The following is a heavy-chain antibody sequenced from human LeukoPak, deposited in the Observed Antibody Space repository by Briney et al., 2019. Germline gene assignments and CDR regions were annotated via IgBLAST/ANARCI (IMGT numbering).Heavy chain of an antibody. CDR3: ARVNWELRDAFDI. Sequence: PGGSLRLSCAASGFTFSGNWMHWVRQAPGKGLVWVARIDRDGTSTGYADSVKGRFTISRDNAKNTLYLQMNSLRAEDTAVYYCARVNWELRDAFDIWGQGTMVTVSS. CDR2: IDRDGTST. J-gene: IGHJ3*02. V-gene: IGHV3-74*01. D-gene: IGHD1-26*01. CDR1: GFTFSGNW.